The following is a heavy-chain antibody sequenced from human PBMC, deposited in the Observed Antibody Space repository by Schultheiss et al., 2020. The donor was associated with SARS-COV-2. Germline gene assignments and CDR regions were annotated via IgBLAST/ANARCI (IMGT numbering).Heavy chain of an antibody. CDR1: GGSFSGYY. CDR2: INHSGST. V-gene: IGHV4-34*01. Sequence: SETLSLTCAVYGGSFSGYYWSWIRQPPGKGLEWIGEINHSGSTNYNPSLKSRVTMSVDTSKNQFSLKLSSVTAADTAVYYCARGRTAKGDGYNYPFFHYWGQGTLVTVSS. D-gene: IGHD5-24*01. J-gene: IGHJ4*02. CDR3: ARGRTAKGDGYNYPFFHY.